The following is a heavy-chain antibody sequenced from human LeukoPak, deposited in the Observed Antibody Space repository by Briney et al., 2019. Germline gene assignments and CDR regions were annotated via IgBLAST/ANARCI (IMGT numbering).Heavy chain of an antibody. CDR2: IYYSGST. CDR1: GGSVSSGSYY. D-gene: IGHD3-3*01. Sequence: SSETLSLTCTVSGGSVSSGSYYWSWIRQPPGKGLEWIGYIYYSGSTNYNPSLKSRVTISVDTSKNQFSLKLSSVTAADTAVYYCARDRDFWSGYYTSDGYYGMDTWGQGTTVTVSS. V-gene: IGHV4-61*01. CDR3: ARDRDFWSGYYTSDGYYGMDT. J-gene: IGHJ6*02.